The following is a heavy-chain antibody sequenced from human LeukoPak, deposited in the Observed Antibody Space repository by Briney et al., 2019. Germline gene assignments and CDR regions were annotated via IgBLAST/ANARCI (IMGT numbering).Heavy chain of an antibody. CDR3: ARDSRAASYSPQFDY. V-gene: IGHV1-69*13. J-gene: IGHJ4*02. CDR2: IIPIFGTA. CDR1: GGTFISYA. Sequence: SVKVSCKASGGTFISYAISWVRQAPGQGLEWMGGIIPIFGTANYAQKFQGRVTITADESTSTAYMELSSLRSEDTAVYYCARDSRAASYSPQFDYWGQGTLVTVSS. D-gene: IGHD1-26*01.